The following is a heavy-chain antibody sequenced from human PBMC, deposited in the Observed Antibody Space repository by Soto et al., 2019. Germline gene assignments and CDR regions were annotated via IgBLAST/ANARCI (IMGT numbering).Heavy chain of an antibody. CDR1: GFTFTNYW. D-gene: IGHD1-1*01. V-gene: IGHV3-74*01. CDR3: ASLPQDVSPVPGNEGPDY. CDR2: INPDGSTT. Sequence: EVQLVESGGDLVQPGGSLRLSCAASGFTFTNYWMHWVRQAPGRGLLWISRINPDGSTTFYADSVNGRFTISRDNAKNALYMQMNSLRGEDAAVSYCASLPQDVSPVPGNEGPDYWGQGTLVTVSS. J-gene: IGHJ4*02.